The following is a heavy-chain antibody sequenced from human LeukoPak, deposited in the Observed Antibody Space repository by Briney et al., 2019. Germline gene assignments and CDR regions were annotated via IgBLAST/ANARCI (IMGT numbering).Heavy chain of an antibody. CDR2: INWNGGST. D-gene: IGHD1-26*01. J-gene: IGHJ3*02. CDR1: GFTFDDYG. CDR3: ARSGGVGGSYCYAFDI. Sequence: GGSLRLSCAASGFTFDDYGMSWVRQAPGKGLEWVSGINWNGGSTGYADSVKGRFTISRDNAKNSLYLQMNSLRAEDTALYYCARSGGVGGSYCYAFDIWGQGTMVTVSS. V-gene: IGHV3-20*04.